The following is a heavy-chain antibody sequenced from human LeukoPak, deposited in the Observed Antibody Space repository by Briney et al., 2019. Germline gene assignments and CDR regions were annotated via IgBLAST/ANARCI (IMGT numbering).Heavy chain of an antibody. CDR1: GFTFSSYA. J-gene: IGHJ4*02. Sequence: GGSLRLSCAASGFTFSSYAMHWVRQAPGKGLEWVAVISYDGSNKYYADSVKGRFTISRDNSKNTLYLQMNSLRVEDTAVYYCAKENWNNAGCFDYWGQGTLVTVSS. V-gene: IGHV3-30*04. D-gene: IGHD1/OR15-1a*01. CDR2: ISYDGSNK. CDR3: AKENWNNAGCFDY.